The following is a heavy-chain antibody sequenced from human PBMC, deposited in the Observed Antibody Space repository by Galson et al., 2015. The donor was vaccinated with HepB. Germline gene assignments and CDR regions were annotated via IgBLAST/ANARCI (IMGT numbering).Heavy chain of an antibody. J-gene: IGHJ3*02. Sequence: SVKVSCKASGYTFTRYGISWVRQAPGQGLEWMGWISAYNGNTKYAQKLQGRVTMTTDTATSTAYMELRSLRSDDTAVYYCARDDTNWNYGNAFDIWGQGTMVTVSS. CDR1: GYTFTRYG. V-gene: IGHV1-18*04. CDR3: ARDDTNWNYGNAFDI. CDR2: ISAYNGNT. D-gene: IGHD1-7*01.